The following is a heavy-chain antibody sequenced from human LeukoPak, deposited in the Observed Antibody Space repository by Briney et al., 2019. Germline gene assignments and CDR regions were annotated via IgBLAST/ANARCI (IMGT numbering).Heavy chain of an antibody. D-gene: IGHD2-15*01. V-gene: IGHV4-34*01. CDR1: GGSFNSHY. Sequence: SETLSLTCAVYGGSFNSHYWSWIRQPPGKWLEWIGEINHSGTTNYNPSLKSRVTISVDTSKNQFSLRLTSVTAADTAVYYCARGSHGIGPDYWGQGALVTVSS. J-gene: IGHJ4*02. CDR3: ARGSHGIGPDY. CDR2: INHSGTT.